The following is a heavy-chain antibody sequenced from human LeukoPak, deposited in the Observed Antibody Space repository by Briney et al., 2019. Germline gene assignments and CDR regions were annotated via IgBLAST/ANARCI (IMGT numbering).Heavy chain of an antibody. CDR1: GFVITNYW. CDR3: ARDYRSSWYV. J-gene: IGHJ4*02. D-gene: IGHD6-13*01. Sequence: GGSLRLSCAASGFVITNYWMSWIRQAPGKGLEWVANINQDGSEKHYVDSVKGRFTVSRDNARNSLFLQMNSLRAEDTSVYYCARDYRSSWYVRGQGTLVTVSS. CDR2: INQDGSEK. V-gene: IGHV3-7*03.